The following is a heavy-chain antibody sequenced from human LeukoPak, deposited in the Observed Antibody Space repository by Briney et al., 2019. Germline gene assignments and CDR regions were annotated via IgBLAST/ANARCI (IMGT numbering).Heavy chain of an antibody. D-gene: IGHD2-2*01. CDR3: ARGPQLLSTVRGGGDY. CDR1: GFTFSSYS. V-gene: IGHV3-48*04. CDR2: ISSSSSTI. Sequence: PGGSLRLSCAASGFTFSSYSMNWVRQAPGKGLEWVSYISSSSSTIYYADSVKGRFTISRDNAKNSLYLQMNSLRAEDTAVYYCARGPQLLSTVRGGGDYWGQGTLATVSS. J-gene: IGHJ4*02.